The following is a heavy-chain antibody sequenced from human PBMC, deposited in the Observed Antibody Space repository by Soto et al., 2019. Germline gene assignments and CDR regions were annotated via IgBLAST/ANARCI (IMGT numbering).Heavy chain of an antibody. Sequence: GGSLRLSCAASGFTFSSYGMHWVRQAPGKGLEWVAVIWYDGSNKYYADSVKGRFTISRDNSKNTLYLQMNSLRAEDTAVYYCARETAPSDSSSWYSEHFDYWGQGTLVTVSS. J-gene: IGHJ4*02. V-gene: IGHV3-33*01. CDR2: IWYDGSNK. CDR1: GFTFSSYG. CDR3: ARETAPSDSSSWYSEHFDY. D-gene: IGHD6-13*01.